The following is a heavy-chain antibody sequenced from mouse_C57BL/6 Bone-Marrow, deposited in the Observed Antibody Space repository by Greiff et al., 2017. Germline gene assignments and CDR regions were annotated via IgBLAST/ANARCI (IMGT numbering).Heavy chain of an antibody. J-gene: IGHJ2*01. CDR1: GYTFTSYW. D-gene: IGHD1-1*01. Sequence: VQLQQPGAELVRPGSSVKLSCKASGYTFTSYWMHWVKQRPIQGLEWIGNIDPSDSETHYNQKFKDKATLTVDKSSSTAYMQLSGLTSEDSAVYYCARWDYYGSSCLDYWGQGTTLTVSS. CDR2: IDPSDSET. V-gene: IGHV1-52*01. CDR3: ARWDYYGSSCLDY.